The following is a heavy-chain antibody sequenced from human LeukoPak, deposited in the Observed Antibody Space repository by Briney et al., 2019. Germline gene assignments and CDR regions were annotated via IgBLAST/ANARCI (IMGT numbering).Heavy chain of an antibody. Sequence: GGPLRLSCTASGFTFGDYAMSWVRQAPGKGLEWVGFIRSKAYGGTTEYAASVKGRFTISRDDSKSIAYLQMNSLKTEDTAVYYCTRVVVVTAIPTHVDYWGQGTLVTVSS. CDR3: TRVVVVTAIPTHVDY. D-gene: IGHD2-21*02. J-gene: IGHJ4*02. CDR1: GFTFGDYA. CDR2: IRSKAYGGTT. V-gene: IGHV3-49*04.